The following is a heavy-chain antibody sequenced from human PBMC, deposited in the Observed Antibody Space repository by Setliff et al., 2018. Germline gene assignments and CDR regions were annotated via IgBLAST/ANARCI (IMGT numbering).Heavy chain of an antibody. CDR1: GFTFSSYS. CDR2: ISSTSGTI. CDR3: VRVYCRHSCLVESYMDV. J-gene: IGHJ6*03. V-gene: IGHV3-48*01. Sequence: GGSLRLSCEASGFTFSSYSMNWVRQAPGKGLEWISYISSTSGTIYYADSVKGRFTISRDNAKNSLYLQMNNLRAEDTALYYCVRVYCRHSCLVESYMDVWGTGTTVTVSS. D-gene: IGHD3-16*01.